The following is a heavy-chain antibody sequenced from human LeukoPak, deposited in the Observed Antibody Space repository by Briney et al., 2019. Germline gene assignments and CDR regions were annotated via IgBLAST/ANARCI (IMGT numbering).Heavy chain of an antibody. J-gene: IGHJ6*02. CDR1: GGSFSGYY. CDR3: ARGRDSSSWFLPNYGMDV. CDR2: INHSGST. D-gene: IGHD6-13*01. Sequence: SETLSLTCAVYGGSFSGYYWSWIRQPPGKGLEWIGEINHSGSTNYNSSLKSRVTISVDTSKNQFSLKLSSVTAADTAVYYCARGRDSSSWFLPNYGMDVWGQGTTVTVSS. V-gene: IGHV4-34*01.